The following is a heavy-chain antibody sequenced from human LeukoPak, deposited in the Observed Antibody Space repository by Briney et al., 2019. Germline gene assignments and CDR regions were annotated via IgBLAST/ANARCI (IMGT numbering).Heavy chain of an antibody. J-gene: IGHJ4*02. Sequence: PGGSLRLSCAASGFSFSSYSMNWVRQAPGKGLEWVSSISYSGSYIYYADSVKGRFTISRDNAKKSLYLQMNSLRAEDTAVYYCARGPIAVAGCLLDYWGQGTLVTVSS. CDR1: GFSFSSYS. D-gene: IGHD6-19*01. CDR2: ISYSGSYI. CDR3: ARGPIAVAGCLLDY. V-gene: IGHV3-21*01.